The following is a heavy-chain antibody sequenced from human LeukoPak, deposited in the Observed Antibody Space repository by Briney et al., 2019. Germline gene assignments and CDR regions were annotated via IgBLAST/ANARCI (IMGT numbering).Heavy chain of an antibody. CDR1: GFTFSSYW. CDR3: VRGNDYGGPHY. CDR2: IDRDGSRI. D-gene: IGHD4-23*01. V-gene: IGHV3-74*01. J-gene: IGHJ4*02. Sequence: GGSLRLSCAVSGFTFSSYWMHWARQAPGKGLVWVSRIDRDGSRINYADSVKGRFTISRDNGKNTLFLQMNSLRAEDAAVYYCVRGNDYGGPHYWGQGTLVTISS.